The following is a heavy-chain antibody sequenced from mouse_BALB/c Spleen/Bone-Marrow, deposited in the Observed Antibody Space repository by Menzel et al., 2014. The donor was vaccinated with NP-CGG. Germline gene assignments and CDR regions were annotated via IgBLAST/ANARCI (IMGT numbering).Heavy chain of an antibody. CDR1: GYTFTAYA. CDR3: ARSFYGSSYFDY. J-gene: IGHJ2*01. D-gene: IGHD1-1*01. V-gene: IGHV1-67*01. CDR2: ISTYSGNT. Sequence: VQLQQSGPELVRPGVSVKLSCKGSGYTFTAYAMHWVKQSHAKSLEWIGLISTYSGNTHYNQNFKGKATMTVDKSSGTAYMELARLTSEDSAIYYCARSFYGSSYFDYWGQGTTLTVSS.